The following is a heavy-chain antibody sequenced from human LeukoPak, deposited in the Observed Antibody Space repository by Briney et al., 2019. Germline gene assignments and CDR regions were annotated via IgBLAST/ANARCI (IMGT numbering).Heavy chain of an antibody. CDR2: IWYDGSNK. Sequence: GRSLRLSCAASGFTFSSYGMHWVRQAPGKGLEWVAVIWYDGSNKYYADSVKGRFTISRDNSKNTLYLQMNSLRAEDTAVYYCAKDLVRYSSGWYSLGYWGQGTLVTVSS. CDR1: GFTFSSYG. V-gene: IGHV3-33*06. J-gene: IGHJ4*02. D-gene: IGHD6-19*01. CDR3: AKDLVRYSSGWYSLGY.